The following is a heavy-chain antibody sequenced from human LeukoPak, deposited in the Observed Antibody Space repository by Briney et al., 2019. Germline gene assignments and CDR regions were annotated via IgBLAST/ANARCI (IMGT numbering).Heavy chain of an antibody. CDR2: YKSRAGSGTT. CDR3: TAGGDGTYSSYY. CDR1: TFTFSDVW. J-gene: IGHJ4*02. V-gene: IGHV3-15*01. Sequence: GGSLRLSCSASTFTFSDVWMSWVRQAAEEGMGWVGRYKSRAGSGTTDVAGHGQGRFTISRDDSKNTLSLQMNSLEIEDTAVYYCTAGGDGTYSSYYWGQGTLVTVS. D-gene: IGHD1-26*01.